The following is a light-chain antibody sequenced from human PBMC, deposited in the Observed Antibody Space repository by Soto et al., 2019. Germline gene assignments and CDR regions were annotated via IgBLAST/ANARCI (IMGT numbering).Light chain of an antibody. CDR3: SSYTTGSTVA. V-gene: IGLV2-14*01. Sequence: QSVLTQSPSVSGSPGQSITISCTGTSSDIGGYNYVSWYQQHPDKAPKLMIFEVSNRPSGVSNRFSGSKSGNTASLTISGLRPEDEADYYCSSYTTGSTVAFGGGTKLTVL. CDR2: EVS. J-gene: IGLJ2*01. CDR1: SSDIGGYNY.